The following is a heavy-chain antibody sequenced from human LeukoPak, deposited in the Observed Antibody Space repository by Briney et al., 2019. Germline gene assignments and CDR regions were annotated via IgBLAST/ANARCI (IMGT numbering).Heavy chain of an antibody. CDR1: GVTFSTDG. D-gene: IGHD2-2*01. CDR3: AKDPPNIGPDPYYFDS. Sequence: PGGALRVSCAAPGVTFSTDGMTWVRRGPGRGLEWVSTITGSGGGTWYTDSVKGRFTISRDNSKTTLYLQMNSLRVEDTAIYFCAKDPPNIGPDPYYFDSWGQGTLVTVSS. CDR2: ITGSGGGT. V-gene: IGHV3-23*01. J-gene: IGHJ4*02.